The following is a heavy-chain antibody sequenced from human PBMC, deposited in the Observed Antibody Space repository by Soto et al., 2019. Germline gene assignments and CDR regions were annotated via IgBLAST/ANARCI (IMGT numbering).Heavy chain of an antibody. Sequence: QVQLQESGPGLVKPSQTLSLTCTVSGGSISIGGYYWSWIRQHPGKGLEWIGYIYYSGSTYYNPSLKSRVTISVDTSKNQFSLKLSSVTAADTAVYYCARSPFIVVVPSAISGWFDPWGQGTLVTVSS. CDR3: ARSPFIVVVPSAISGWFDP. D-gene: IGHD2-2*02. CDR2: IYYSGST. V-gene: IGHV4-31*03. J-gene: IGHJ5*02. CDR1: GGSISIGGYY.